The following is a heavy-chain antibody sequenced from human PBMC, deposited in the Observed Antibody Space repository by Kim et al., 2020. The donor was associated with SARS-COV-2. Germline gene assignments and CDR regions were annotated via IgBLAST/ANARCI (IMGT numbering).Heavy chain of an antibody. J-gene: IGHJ6*02. Sequence: SETLSLTCAVYGGSFSGYYWSWIRQPPGKGLEWIGEINHSGSTNYNPSLKSRVTISVDTSKNQFSLKLSSVTAADTAVYYCARGVGTIRAPGMDVWGQGTTVTVSS. CDR1: GGSFSGYY. D-gene: IGHD3-10*01. V-gene: IGHV4-34*01. CDR3: ARGVGTIRAPGMDV. CDR2: INHSGST.